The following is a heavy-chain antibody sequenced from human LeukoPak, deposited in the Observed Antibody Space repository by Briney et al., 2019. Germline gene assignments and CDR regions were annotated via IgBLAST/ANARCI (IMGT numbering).Heavy chain of an antibody. CDR1: GFTFSKAS. CDR2: IKSKTDGGTT. J-gene: IGHJ4*02. D-gene: IGHD3-22*01. CDR3: TTFSSVIVVVGN. Sequence: GGSLRLSCAASGFTFSKASMSWVRQAPGKGLEWIGRIKSKTDGGTTDYAAPVKGRFTISRDDSKNTPYLQMNSLKTEDTAVYYCTTFSSVIVVVGNWGQGTLVTVSS. V-gene: IGHV3-15*01.